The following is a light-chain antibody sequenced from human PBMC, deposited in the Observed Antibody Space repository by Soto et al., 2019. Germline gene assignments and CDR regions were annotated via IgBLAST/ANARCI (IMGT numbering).Light chain of an antibody. CDR1: QSVSSY. V-gene: IGKV3-11*01. J-gene: IGKJ5*01. CDR3: QQRSFWIT. Sequence: EIGLTQSPSTLSLSPWDRSTLSYGASQSVSSYLAWYQQKPGQAPRLLIYDASNRATGIPARFSGSGSGTDFTLTISSLEPEDFAVYYCQQRSFWITFGQGTRLEIK. CDR2: DAS.